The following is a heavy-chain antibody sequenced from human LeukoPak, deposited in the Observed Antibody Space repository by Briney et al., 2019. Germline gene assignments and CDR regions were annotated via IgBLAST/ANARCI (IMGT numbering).Heavy chain of an antibody. CDR3: ARDNYYGSGSYQFDP. D-gene: IGHD3-10*01. J-gene: IGHJ5*02. CDR1: GGSISSGDYY. V-gene: IGHV4-30-4*01. Sequence: SQTPSLTCTVSGGSISSGDYYWSWIRQPPGTGLEWIGYIYYSGSTYYNPSLKSRVTISADTSKNQFSLKLSSVTAADTAVYYCARDNYYGSGSYQFDPWGQGTLVTVSS. CDR2: IYYSGST.